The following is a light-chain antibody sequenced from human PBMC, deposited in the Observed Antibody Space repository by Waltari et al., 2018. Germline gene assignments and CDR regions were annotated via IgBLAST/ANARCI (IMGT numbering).Light chain of an antibody. CDR2: GKN. J-gene: IGLJ1*01. Sequence: SSELTQDPAVSVALGQTVNITCQGDSLRSWYASWYQQKPGQAHLLLIYGKNERTSGIPDRVAGSSSGNTASLTITGAQAEDEADYYCNSRDTSDHRRVFGTGTKVTVL. CDR3: NSRDTSDHRRV. CDR1: SLRSWY. V-gene: IGLV3-19*01.